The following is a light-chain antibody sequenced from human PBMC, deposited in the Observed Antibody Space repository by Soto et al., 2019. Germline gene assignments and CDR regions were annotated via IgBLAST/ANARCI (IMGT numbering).Light chain of an antibody. CDR2: LNSDGSH. CDR3: QTWGTGIRV. V-gene: IGLV4-69*01. CDR1: SGHSSYV. J-gene: IGLJ2*01. Sequence: QAVVTQSPSASASLGASVKLTCTLSSGHSSYVIAWHQQQPEKGPRYLMKLNSDGSHTKGDGIPDRFSGSSSGAERYLTISSLQSEDEADYYCQTWGTGIRVFGGGTKVTVL.